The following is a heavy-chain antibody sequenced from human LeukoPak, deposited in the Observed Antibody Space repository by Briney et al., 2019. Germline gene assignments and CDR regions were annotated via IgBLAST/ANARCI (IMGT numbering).Heavy chain of an antibody. CDR1: GYTFTSYG. V-gene: IGHV1-18*01. J-gene: IGHJ3*02. CDR2: SSAYNGNT. Sequence: GASVKVSCKASGYTFTSYGISWVRQAPGQGLEWKGWSSAYNGNTNYAQKLQGRVTITTDTSTSTAYMELRSLRSDDTAVYYCARIWRDMFRKDQLLEEYAFDIWGQGTMVTVSS. D-gene: IGHD2-2*01. CDR3: ARIWRDMFRKDQLLEEYAFDI.